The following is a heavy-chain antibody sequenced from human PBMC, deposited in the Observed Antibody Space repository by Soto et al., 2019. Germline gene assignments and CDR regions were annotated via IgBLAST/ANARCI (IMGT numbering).Heavy chain of an antibody. Sequence: ASVKVACKTSGYNFVSNHIHWVRQTPAQGLEWMGIINPIDGSISYAQKFRGRVTVTRDTPTSSVYMGLRGLTPADTAVYFCARDLFGSWTIDYWGPGTLVTVSS. D-gene: IGHD6-13*01. CDR2: INPIDGSI. CDR3: ARDLFGSWTIDY. V-gene: IGHV1-46*01. J-gene: IGHJ4*02. CDR1: GYNFVSNH.